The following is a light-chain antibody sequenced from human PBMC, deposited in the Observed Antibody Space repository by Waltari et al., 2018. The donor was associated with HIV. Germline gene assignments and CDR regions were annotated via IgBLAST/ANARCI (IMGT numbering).Light chain of an antibody. J-gene: IGLJ3*02. CDR2: NSK. CDR3: QSYDNSLNGWV. CDR1: SANIGAGHD. Sequence: QSTLTQPPSVSGAPGQWVTISCTGSSANIGAGHDVQWFQQVPGTAPKLLIYNSKDRPSGVPDRFSGSKSGTSASLAITGLQAEDESDYYCQSYDNSLNGWVFGGGTKLTVL. V-gene: IGLV1-40*01.